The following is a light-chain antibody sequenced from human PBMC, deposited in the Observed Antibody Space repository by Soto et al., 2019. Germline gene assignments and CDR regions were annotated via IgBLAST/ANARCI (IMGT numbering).Light chain of an antibody. Sequence: EIVMTQSPATLSESPGERATLSCRASQSVSSNLAWYQQKRGQAPRLLIYGTSTRATGIPARFSGSGSGTEFTLTISSLQSEDCAVYYCQQYNKWPLTFGGGTKVEIK. V-gene: IGKV3-15*01. J-gene: IGKJ4*01. CDR1: QSVSSN. CDR2: GTS. CDR3: QQYNKWPLT.